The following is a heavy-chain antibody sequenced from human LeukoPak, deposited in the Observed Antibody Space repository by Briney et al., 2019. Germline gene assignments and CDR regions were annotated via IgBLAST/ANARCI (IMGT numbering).Heavy chain of an antibody. J-gene: IGHJ6*02. Sequence: KPGGSLRLSCVASGFSFNTYIMNWVRQAPGKGLEWVSSISSSSRYIFYPESLKGRLTISRDNAKKSLYLQISSLTDGDTAIYYCARARGYDSGVFGMDVWGQGTAVTVSS. V-gene: IGHV3-21*01. CDR2: ISSSSRYI. CDR1: GFSFNTYI. CDR3: ARARGYDSGVFGMDV. D-gene: IGHD5-12*01.